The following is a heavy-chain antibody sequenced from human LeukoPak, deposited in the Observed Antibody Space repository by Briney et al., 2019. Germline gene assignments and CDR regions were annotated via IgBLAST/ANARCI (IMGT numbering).Heavy chain of an antibody. D-gene: IGHD6-13*01. Sequence: GSLRLSCAASGFTFSSYAMHWVRQAPGKGLEWVAVISYDGSNKYYADSVKGRFTISRDNSKNTLYLQMNSLRAEDTAVYYCARDFRSTSGIAAAGRFDYWGQGTLVTVSS. CDR3: ARDFRSTSGIAAAGRFDY. J-gene: IGHJ4*02. V-gene: IGHV3-30*04. CDR2: ISYDGSNK. CDR1: GFTFSSYA.